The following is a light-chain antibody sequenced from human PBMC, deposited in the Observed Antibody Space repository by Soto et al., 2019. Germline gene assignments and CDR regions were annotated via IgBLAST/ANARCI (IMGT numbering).Light chain of an antibody. CDR3: QVWDSGSDHVV. CDR2: DDR. CDR1: IIGTKS. Sequence: SYELTQPPSLSVAPGQTARLTCGGNIIGTKSVHWYQQKPGQAPVLVVYDDRDRPSGIPERFSGSNSGNTATLTISSVEAGDEADYYCQVWDSGSDHVVFGGGTKLTVL. J-gene: IGLJ2*01. V-gene: IGLV3-21*02.